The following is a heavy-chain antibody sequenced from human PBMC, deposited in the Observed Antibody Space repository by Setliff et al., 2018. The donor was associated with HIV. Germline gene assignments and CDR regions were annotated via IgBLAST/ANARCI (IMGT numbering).Heavy chain of an antibody. D-gene: IGHD3-3*01. CDR2: MNPNSGNT. V-gene: IGHV1-8*02. CDR3: ARRYYNFWSGYTDAFDI. CDR1: GYTFSTYD. Sequence: ASVKVSCKASGYTFSTYDINWVRQATGQGLEWMGWMNPNSGNTGSADKFQGRVSMTSNTSINTANMELSSLRSEDTAMYYCARRYYNFWSGYTDAFDIWGQGTMVTVSS. J-gene: IGHJ3*02.